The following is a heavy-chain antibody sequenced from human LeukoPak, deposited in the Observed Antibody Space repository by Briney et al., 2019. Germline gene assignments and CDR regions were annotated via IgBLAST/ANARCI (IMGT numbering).Heavy chain of an antibody. J-gene: IGHJ5*02. Sequence: SETLSLTCTVSGGSISSGNYYWSWIRQPAGKGLEWIGRIYTSGSTNYNPSLKSRVTISVDTSKNQYSLKLSSVTAADTAVYYCAREPGYVWGSYRYSWFDPWGQGTLVTVSS. CDR1: GGSISSGNYY. CDR2: IYTSGST. CDR3: AREPGYVWGSYRYSWFDP. V-gene: IGHV4-61*02. D-gene: IGHD3-16*02.